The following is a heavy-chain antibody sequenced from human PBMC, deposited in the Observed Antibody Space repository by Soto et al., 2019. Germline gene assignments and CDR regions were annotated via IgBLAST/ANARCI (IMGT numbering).Heavy chain of an antibody. J-gene: IGHJ4*02. V-gene: IGHV3-30*18. Sequence: QVQLVESGGGVVQPGRSLSLSCAASGFTFSSYGMHWVRQAPGKGLEWVAVISYDGSNKYYADSVKGRFTISRDNSKNTLYLQMNSLRAEDTAVYYCAKDHRGATNYFDYWGRGTLVTVSS. D-gene: IGHD3-10*01. CDR2: ISYDGSNK. CDR1: GFTFSSYG. CDR3: AKDHRGATNYFDY.